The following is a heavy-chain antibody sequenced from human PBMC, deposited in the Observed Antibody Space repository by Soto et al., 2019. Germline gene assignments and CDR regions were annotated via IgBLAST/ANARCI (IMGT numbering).Heavy chain of an antibody. J-gene: IGHJ6*02. CDR1: GYSFTDSH. Sequence: ASVKVSCKASGYSFTDSHIHWVRQAPGQGLEWLGRINPKSGGTSTAQKFQGWVTMTTDTSISTASMELTRLTSDDTAIYYCARGDSTDCSNGVCSFFYNHDMDVWGQGTTVTVSS. V-gene: IGHV1-2*04. CDR3: ARGDSTDCSNGVCSFFYNHDMDV. D-gene: IGHD2-8*01. CDR2: INPKSGGT.